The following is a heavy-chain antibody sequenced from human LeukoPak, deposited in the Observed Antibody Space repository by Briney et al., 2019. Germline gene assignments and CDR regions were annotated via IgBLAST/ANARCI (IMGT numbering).Heavy chain of an antibody. Sequence: PSETLSLTCAVYGGSFSGYYWSWIRQPRGKGLEWIGEINHSGSTNYNPSLKSRVTISVDTSKNQFSLKLSSVTAADTAVYYCSRARRSVTTSFDYWGQGTLVTVSS. CDR3: SRARRSVTTSFDY. J-gene: IGHJ4*02. CDR2: INHSGST. CDR1: GGSFSGYY. D-gene: IGHD4-17*01. V-gene: IGHV4-34*01.